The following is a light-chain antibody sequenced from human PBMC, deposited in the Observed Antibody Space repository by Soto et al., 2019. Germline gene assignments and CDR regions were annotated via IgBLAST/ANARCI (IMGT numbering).Light chain of an antibody. V-gene: IGKV3-20*01. CDR1: QSVSSSY. Sequence: IVLTQFPVTLSFSPGERATLSWRASQSVSSSYLAWYQQKPGQAPRLLIYGASSRATVIPDRFSGSGSGTDFTLTISRLEPEDFAVYYCQQYGSSPSWTFGQGTKVDNK. CDR2: GAS. CDR3: QQYGSSPSWT. J-gene: IGKJ1*01.